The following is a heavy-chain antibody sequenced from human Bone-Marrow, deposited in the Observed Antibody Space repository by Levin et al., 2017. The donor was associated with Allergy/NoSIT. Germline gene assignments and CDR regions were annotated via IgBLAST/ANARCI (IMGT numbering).Heavy chain of an antibody. Sequence: SSETLSLTCTVSGGSISSYYWSWIRQPPGKGLEWIGYIYYSGSTNYNPSLKSRVTISVDTSKNQFSLKLSSVTAADTAVYYCARDRGYYDSSGYWGNWFDPWGQGTLVTVSS. J-gene: IGHJ5*02. CDR2: IYYSGST. V-gene: IGHV4-59*01. CDR1: GGSISSYY. CDR3: ARDRGYYDSSGYWGNWFDP. D-gene: IGHD3-22*01.